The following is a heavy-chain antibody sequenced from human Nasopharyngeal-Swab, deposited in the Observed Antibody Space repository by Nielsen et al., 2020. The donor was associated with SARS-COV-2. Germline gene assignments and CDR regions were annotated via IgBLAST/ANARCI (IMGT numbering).Heavy chain of an antibody. Sequence: GGSLRLSCAATGFTFSGSWMSWVRQAPGKGLEWVADIKQDGGIKVYVDSVKGRFTISRDNAQNSVYLQMNSLRVEDTAIYYCGRDPAWGAIDFWGRGTLVTVSA. V-gene: IGHV3-7*03. CDR2: IKQDGGIK. J-gene: IGHJ4*02. CDR1: GFTFSGSW. D-gene: IGHD3-16*01. CDR3: GRDPAWGAIDF.